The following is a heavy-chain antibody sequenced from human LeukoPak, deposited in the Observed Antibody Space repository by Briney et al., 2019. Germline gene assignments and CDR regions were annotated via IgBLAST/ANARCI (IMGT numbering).Heavy chain of an antibody. Sequence: ASVKVSCKVSVYTLTELSMHWVRQAPGKGLEWMGGFDPEDGETIYAQKFQDRVTITADKSTSTAYMELSSLRSEDTAVYYCARVVGLTGYSSSWYSGYYYYMDVWGKGTTVTVSS. CDR3: ARVVGLTGYSSSWYSGYYYYMDV. CDR1: VYTLTELS. CDR2: FDPEDGET. V-gene: IGHV1-24*01. D-gene: IGHD6-13*01. J-gene: IGHJ6*03.